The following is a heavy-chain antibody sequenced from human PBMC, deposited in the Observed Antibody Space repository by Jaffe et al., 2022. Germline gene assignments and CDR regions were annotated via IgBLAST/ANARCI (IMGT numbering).Heavy chain of an antibody. V-gene: IGHV1-46*01. J-gene: IGHJ4*02. Sequence: QVQLVQSGAEVKKPGASVKVSCKASGYTFTSYYMHWVRQAPGQGLEWMGIINPSGGSTSYAQKFQGRVTMTRDTSTSTVYMELSSLRSEDTAVYYCARASGMEGLPHYFDYWGQGTLVTVSS. CDR2: INPSGGST. CDR1: GYTFTSYY. D-gene: IGHD5-18*01. CDR3: ARASGMEGLPHYFDY.